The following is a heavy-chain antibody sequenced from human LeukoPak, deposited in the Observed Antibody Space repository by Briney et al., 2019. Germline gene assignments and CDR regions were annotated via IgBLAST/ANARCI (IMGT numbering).Heavy chain of an antibody. CDR2: ITGNGRST. CDR1: GFTFSSYA. CDR3: AKSGTVGATRFDWYFDL. Sequence: PGGSLRLSCAASGFTFSSYAMSWVRQAPGKGLEWVSGITGNGRSTYYADSVRGRFTISRDNSKNTLYLQVNSLTAEDTAAYFCAKSGTVGATRFDWYFDLWGRGTQVTVSS. D-gene: IGHD1-26*01. V-gene: IGHV3-23*01. J-gene: IGHJ2*01.